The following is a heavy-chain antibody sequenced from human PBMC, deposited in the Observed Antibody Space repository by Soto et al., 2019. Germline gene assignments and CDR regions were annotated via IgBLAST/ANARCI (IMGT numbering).Heavy chain of an antibody. J-gene: IGHJ6*02. CDR1: GFTFTSSA. D-gene: IGHD6-19*01. Sequence: GASVKVSCKASGFTFTSSAVQWVRQARGQRLEWIGWIVVGSGNTNYAQKFQERVTITRDMSTSTAYMELSSLRSEDTAVYYCAADKGHSSGWYFYYYGMDVWGQGTTVTVS. CDR3: AADKGHSSGWYFYYYGMDV. CDR2: IVVGSGNT. V-gene: IGHV1-58*01.